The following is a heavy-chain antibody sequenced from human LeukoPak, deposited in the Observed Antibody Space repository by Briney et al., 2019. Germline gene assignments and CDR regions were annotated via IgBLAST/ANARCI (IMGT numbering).Heavy chain of an antibody. D-gene: IGHD2-2*02. CDR1: GGSISSYY. CDR2: IYYSGST. CDR3: AAYPPPIQYCSSTSCYTGWFDP. V-gene: IGHV4-59*01. Sequence: KPSETLSLTCTVSGGSISSYYWSWIRQPPGKGLEWIGYIYYSGSTNYNPSLKSRVTISVDTSKNQFSLKLSSVTAADTAVYYCAAYPPPIQYCSSTSCYTGWFDPWGQGTLVTVSS. J-gene: IGHJ5*02.